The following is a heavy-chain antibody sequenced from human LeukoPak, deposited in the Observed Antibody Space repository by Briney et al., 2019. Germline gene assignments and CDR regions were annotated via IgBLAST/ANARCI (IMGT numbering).Heavy chain of an antibody. D-gene: IGHD3-22*01. CDR2: ISGSGGST. CDR1: GFTFSSYA. Sequence: PGGSLRLSCAASGFTFSSYAMSWVRQAPGKGLEWVSAISGSGGSTYYADSVKGRFTISRDNSKNTLYLQMNSLRAEDTAVYYCARDGADSSGYLGGYYFDYWGQGTLVTVSS. V-gene: IGHV3-23*01. CDR3: ARDGADSSGYLGGYYFDY. J-gene: IGHJ4*02.